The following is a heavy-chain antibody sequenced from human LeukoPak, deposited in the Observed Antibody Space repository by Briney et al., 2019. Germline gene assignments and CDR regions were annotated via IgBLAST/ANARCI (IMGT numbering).Heavy chain of an antibody. CDR1: GFTFSSYA. V-gene: IGHV3-23*01. CDR3: AKTVVGLLGIAAAGTNRQGGD. D-gene: IGHD6-13*01. CDR2: ISGSGGST. Sequence: PGGSLRLSCAASGFTFSSYAMSWVRQAPGKGLEWVSAISGSGGSTYYADSVKGRFTISRDNSKNTLYLQMNSLRAEDTAVYYCAKTVVGLLGIAAAGTNRQGGDWGQGTLVTVSS. J-gene: IGHJ4*02.